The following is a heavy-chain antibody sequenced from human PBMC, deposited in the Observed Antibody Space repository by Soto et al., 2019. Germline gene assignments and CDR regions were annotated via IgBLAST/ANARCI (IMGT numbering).Heavy chain of an antibody. J-gene: IGHJ6*01. CDR3: ASPRFLAAGAGYSGMDV. V-gene: IGHV4-39*01. D-gene: IGHD6-13*01. Sequence: SETLSLTCTVSGGSISSSSYYWGWIRQPPGKGLEWIGSIYYSGSTYYNPSLKSRVTISVDTSKNQFSLKLSSVTAADTAVYYCASPRFLAAGAGYSGMDVWAQGTTVPVSS. CDR2: IYYSGST. CDR1: GGSISSSSYY.